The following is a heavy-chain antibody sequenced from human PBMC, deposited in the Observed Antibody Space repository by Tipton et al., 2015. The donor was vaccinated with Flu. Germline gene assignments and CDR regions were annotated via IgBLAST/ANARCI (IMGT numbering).Heavy chain of an antibody. D-gene: IGHD3-22*01. V-gene: IGHV4-61*02. CDR1: GGSISRPGFY. CDR2: AYVTGST. Sequence: TLSLTCTVSGGSISRPGFYWSWIRQPAGKGLEWVGRAYVTGSTYYNPSLKNRVAISIDTSRNEFSLKLTSVTAADTAVYFCARGVFYHDTSGYYYFDHWGQGDVVVVSS. J-gene: IGHJ4*02. CDR3: ARGVFYHDTSGYYYFDH.